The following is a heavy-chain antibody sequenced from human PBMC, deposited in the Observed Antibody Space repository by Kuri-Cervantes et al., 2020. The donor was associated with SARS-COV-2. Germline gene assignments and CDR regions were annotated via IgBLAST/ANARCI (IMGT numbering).Heavy chain of an antibody. V-gene: IGHV4-59*01. J-gene: IGHJ4*02. Sequence: SETLSLTCAVYGGSFSGYYWSWIRQPPGKGLEWIGYIYYRGSTNYNPSLKSRVTISVDTSKNQFSLKLSSVTAADTAVYYCARVTDSSSWYYFDYWGQGTLVTVSS. CDR1: GGSFSGYY. CDR2: IYYRGST. CDR3: ARVTDSSSWYYFDY. D-gene: IGHD6-13*01.